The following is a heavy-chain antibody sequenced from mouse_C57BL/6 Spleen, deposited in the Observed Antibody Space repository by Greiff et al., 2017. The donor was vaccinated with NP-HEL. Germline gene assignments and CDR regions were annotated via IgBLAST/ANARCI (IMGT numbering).Heavy chain of an antibody. CDR1: GYTFTSYW. V-gene: IGHV1-61*01. CDR3: ASGYFIYFGV. Sequence: QVQLQQPGAELVRPGSSVKLSCKASGYTFTSYWMDWVKQRPGQGLEWIGNIYPSDSETNYNQKFKDKATLTVDKSSSTAYMQLSSLTSEDSASYYCASGYFIYFGVWGTGATVTVSS. J-gene: IGHJ1*03. D-gene: IGHD1-2*01. CDR2: IYPSDSET.